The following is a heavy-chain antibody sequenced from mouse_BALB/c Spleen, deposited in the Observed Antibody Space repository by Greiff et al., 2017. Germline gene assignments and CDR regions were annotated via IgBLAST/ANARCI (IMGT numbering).Heavy chain of an antibody. CDR2: IDPENGNT. CDR3: ARHYYYGSSPY. Sequence: VQLQQSGAELVRPGALVKLSCKASGFNIKDYYMHWVKQRPEQGLEWIGWIDPENGNTIYDPKFQGKASITADTSSNTAYLQLSSLTSEDTAVYYCARHYYYGSSPYWGQGTLVTVSA. D-gene: IGHD1-1*01. V-gene: IGHV14-1*02. J-gene: IGHJ3*01. CDR1: GFNIKDYY.